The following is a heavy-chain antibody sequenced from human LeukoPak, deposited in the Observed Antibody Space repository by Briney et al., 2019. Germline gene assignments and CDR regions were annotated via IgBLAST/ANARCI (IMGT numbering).Heavy chain of an antibody. CDR3: AREGYSSGWYHTNYFDY. Sequence: GGSLRLSCAASGFTVSSNYMSWVRQAPGKGLEWVSGINWNGGSTGYADSVKGRFTISRDNAKNSLYLQMNSLRAEDTALYYCAREGYSSGWYHTNYFDYWGQGTLVTVSS. V-gene: IGHV3-20*04. CDR1: GFTVSSNY. D-gene: IGHD6-19*01. J-gene: IGHJ4*02. CDR2: INWNGGST.